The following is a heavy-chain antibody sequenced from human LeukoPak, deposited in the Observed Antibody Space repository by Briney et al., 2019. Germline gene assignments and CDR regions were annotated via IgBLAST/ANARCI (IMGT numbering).Heavy chain of an antibody. CDR1: RFTFSSYE. CDR3: ARGGYCSGGSCYGSFDI. V-gene: IGHV3-48*03. D-gene: IGHD2-15*01. CDR2: ISSSGITI. Sequence: GSLRLSCAASRFTFSSYEMNWVRQAPGKGLEWVSYISSSGITIYYADSVKGRFTISRDNTKNSLYLQMNSLRAEDTAVYYCARGGYCSGGSCYGSFDIWGQGTMVTVSS. J-gene: IGHJ3*02.